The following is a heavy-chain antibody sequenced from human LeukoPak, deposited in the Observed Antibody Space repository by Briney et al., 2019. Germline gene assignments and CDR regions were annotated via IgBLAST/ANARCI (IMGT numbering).Heavy chain of an antibody. V-gene: IGHV1-3*01. J-gene: IGHJ4*02. CDR3: ARGQVDTAMGLFDY. CDR1: GYILTNYG. Sequence: GASVKVSCKASGYILTNYGIHWVRQAPGQRLEWMGRINAGNGNTKYSQKFQGRVTITRDTSASTAYMELSSLRSEDTAMYYCARGQVDTAMGLFDYWGQGTLVTVSS. CDR2: INAGNGNT. D-gene: IGHD5-18*01.